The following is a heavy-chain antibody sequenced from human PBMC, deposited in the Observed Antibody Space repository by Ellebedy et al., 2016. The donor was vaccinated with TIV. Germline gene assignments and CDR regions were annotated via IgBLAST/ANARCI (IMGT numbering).Heavy chain of an antibody. CDR3: AKGPAAVAGCY. CDR2: ISGSGGRT. D-gene: IGHD6-19*01. Sequence: PGGSLRLSCAASGFTFSDAWMSWVRQAPGKGLEWVSAISGSGGRTYYADSVKGRFTISRDNSKNTLYLQINSLRAEDTAVYYCAKGPAAVAGCYWGQGTLVTVSS. J-gene: IGHJ4*02. CDR1: GFTFSDAW. V-gene: IGHV3-23*01.